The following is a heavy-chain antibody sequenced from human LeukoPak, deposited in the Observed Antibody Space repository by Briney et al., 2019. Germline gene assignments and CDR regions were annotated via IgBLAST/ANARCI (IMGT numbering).Heavy chain of an antibody. V-gene: IGHV4-59*01. CDR2: IYYSGST. D-gene: IGHD4-23*01. CDR3: ARAGGGNSADAFDI. CDR1: GGSISSYY. J-gene: IGHJ3*02. Sequence: SETLSLTCTVSGGSISSYYWSWIRQPPGKGLEWIGYIYYSGSTNYNPSLKSRVTISVDTSKNLFSLKLSSVTAADTAVYYCARAGGGNSADAFDIWGQGTMVTVSS.